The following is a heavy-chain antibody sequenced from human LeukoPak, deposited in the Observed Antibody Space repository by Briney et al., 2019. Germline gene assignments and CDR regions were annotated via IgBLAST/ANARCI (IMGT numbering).Heavy chain of an antibody. D-gene: IGHD3-16*01. V-gene: IGHV1-69*13. Sequence: WASAKVSCTASGGTFTSYATSWVRQTPGQGLEWMGGIIPILGTANYAQKFQGRVTITADESTGPDYMELSSLRSEDTAVYYCARPQGGADAPRGTYYYFMDVWGKGTTVTVSS. CDR2: IIPILGTA. CDR1: GGTFTSYA. CDR3: ARPQGGADAPRGTYYYFMDV. J-gene: IGHJ6*03.